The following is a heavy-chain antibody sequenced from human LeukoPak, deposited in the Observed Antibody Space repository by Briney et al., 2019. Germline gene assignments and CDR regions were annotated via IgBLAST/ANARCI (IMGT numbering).Heavy chain of an antibody. J-gene: IGHJ4*02. CDR2: IIPIFGTA. Sequence: GSSVKVSCKASGGTFSSYAISWVRQAPGQGLEWMGGIIPIFGTANYAQKFQGRVTITADESTSTAYMELSSLRSEDTAVYYCARDKYYGSGSYYLFDYRGQGTLVTVSS. CDR3: ARDKYYGSGSYYLFDY. D-gene: IGHD3-10*01. V-gene: IGHV1-69*01. CDR1: GGTFSSYA.